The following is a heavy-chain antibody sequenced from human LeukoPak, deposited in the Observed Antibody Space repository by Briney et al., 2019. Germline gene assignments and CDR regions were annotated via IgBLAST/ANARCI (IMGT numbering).Heavy chain of an antibody. V-gene: IGHV3-21*01. CDR3: ARDGVPIRYCSGGSCSGNWFDP. Sequence: GGSLRLSCAASGFTFSSYSMNWVRQAPGKGLEWVSSISSSSSYIYYADSVKGRFTISRDNAKNSLYLQMNSLRAEDTAVYYCARDGVPIRYCSGGSCSGNWFDPWGQGTLDTVSS. D-gene: IGHD2-15*01. CDR1: GFTFSSYS. CDR2: ISSSSSYI. J-gene: IGHJ5*02.